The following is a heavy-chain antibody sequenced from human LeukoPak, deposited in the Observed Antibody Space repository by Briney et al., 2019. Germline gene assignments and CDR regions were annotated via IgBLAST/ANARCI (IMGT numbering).Heavy chain of an antibody. V-gene: IGHV3-33*06. CDR3: AKGDSSSWYDYYFDY. D-gene: IGHD6-13*01. CDR1: GFTFSSYG. CDR2: MWYDGSNK. Sequence: PGGSLRLSCAASGFTFSSYGMHWVRQAPGKGLEWVAVMWYDGSNKYYADSVKGRFTISRDNSKNTLYLQMNSLRAEDTAVYYCAKGDSSSWYDYYFDYWGQGTLVTVSS. J-gene: IGHJ4*02.